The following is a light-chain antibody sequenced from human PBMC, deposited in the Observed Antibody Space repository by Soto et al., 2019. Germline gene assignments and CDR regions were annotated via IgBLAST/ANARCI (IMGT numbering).Light chain of an antibody. CDR3: LLYLGGGIWV. J-gene: IGLJ3*02. CDR1: SSNLGAGYD. Sequence: QSVLTQPPSVSGAPGQRVTISCTGNSSNLGAGYDVHWYQQLPGAAPKLVIFGNRNRPSGVPERFSGSILGDKAALTITGAQADDDSYYYCLLYLGGGIWVFGGGTKLTVL. CDR2: GNR. V-gene: IGLV1-40*01.